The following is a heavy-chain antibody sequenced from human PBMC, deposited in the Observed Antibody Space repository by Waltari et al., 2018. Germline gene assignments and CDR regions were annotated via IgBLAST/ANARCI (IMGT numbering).Heavy chain of an antibody. CDR2: MNPNSGNT. CDR3: ARGRYCSGGSCYPGRYYYMDV. D-gene: IGHD2-15*01. CDR1: GYTFTRYD. V-gene: IGHV1-8*01. J-gene: IGHJ6*03. Sequence: VQLVQSGAEVKKPGASVKVSCKASGYTFTRYDINWVRQATGQGLGWMGWMNPNSGNTGYAQKFQGRVTMTRNTSISTAYMELSSLRSEDTAVYYCARGRYCSGGSCYPGRYYYMDVWGKGTTVTVSS.